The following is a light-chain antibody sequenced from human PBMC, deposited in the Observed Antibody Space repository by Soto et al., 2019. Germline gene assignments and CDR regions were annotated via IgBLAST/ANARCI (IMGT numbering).Light chain of an antibody. V-gene: IGLV3-1*01. CDR2: QDS. CDR1: KLGDKY. Sequence: SYELTQPPSVSVSPGQTASITCSGDKLGDKYACWYQQKPGQSPVLVIYQDSKRPSGIPERFSGSNSGNTATLTISETQAMDEADYYCQAWDSSTVVFGTGTKLTVL. CDR3: QAWDSSTVV. J-gene: IGLJ1*01.